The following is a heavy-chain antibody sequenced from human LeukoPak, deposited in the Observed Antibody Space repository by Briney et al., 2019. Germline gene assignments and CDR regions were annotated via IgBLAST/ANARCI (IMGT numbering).Heavy chain of an antibody. J-gene: IGHJ4*02. D-gene: IGHD3-10*01. CDR3: ARQRGPRPPSV. CDR1: GGSISSYY. V-gene: IGHV4-59*08. CDR2: IYYSGST. Sequence: SETLSLTCTVSGGSISSYYWSWIRQPPGKGLEWIGYIYYSGSTNYNPSLKSRITISVDTPKNQFSLRLSSVTAADTAMYYCARQRGPRPPSVWGQGTLVTVSS.